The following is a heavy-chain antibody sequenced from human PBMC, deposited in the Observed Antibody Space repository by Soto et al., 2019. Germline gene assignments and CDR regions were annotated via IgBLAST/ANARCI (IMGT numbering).Heavy chain of an antibody. V-gene: IGHV1-18*04. J-gene: IGHJ5*02. CDR1: GFNFISYG. CDR3: ARDFMYTSSQDSCFDP. Sequence: QVLLVQSGGEVKKPGASVKVSCKASGFNFISYGINWVRQAPGQGLEGMGWISGYDGKTAYAHSVQDRVTITTDATTGTAYMEMRGLRSADTAIYYCARDFMYTSSQDSCFDPWGKGTLVTVTS. D-gene: IGHD6-6*01. CDR2: ISGYDGKT.